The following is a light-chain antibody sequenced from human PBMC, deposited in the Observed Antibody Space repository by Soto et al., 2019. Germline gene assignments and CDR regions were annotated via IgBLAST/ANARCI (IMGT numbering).Light chain of an antibody. CDR3: QQYGTSPYT. V-gene: IGKV3-15*01. CDR2: GAS. J-gene: IGKJ5*01. Sequence: EIVMTQSPATLCVSPGERATLSCRASQSVSSDLAWYHQKPGQAPRLLIYGASTRATGIPARFSGSGSGTDFTLTISRLEPKDFAVYYCQQYGTSPYTFGQGTRLEIK. CDR1: QSVSSD.